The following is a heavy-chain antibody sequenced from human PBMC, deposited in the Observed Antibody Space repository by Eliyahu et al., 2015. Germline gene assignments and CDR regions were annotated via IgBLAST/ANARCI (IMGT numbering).Heavy chain of an antibody. CDR2: INPSGGST. CDR3: ARAGYSSGWYGYFQH. D-gene: IGHD6-19*01. CDR1: GYIFTSYY. Sequence: QVQLVQSGAEVKKPGASVKVSXKXSGYIFTSYYMXWVRQAPGQGLXWMGIINPSGGSTSYAQKFQGRVTMTRDTSTSAVYMELSSLRSEDTAVYFCARAGYSSGWYGYFQHWGQGTLVTVSS. V-gene: IGHV1-46*03. J-gene: IGHJ1*01.